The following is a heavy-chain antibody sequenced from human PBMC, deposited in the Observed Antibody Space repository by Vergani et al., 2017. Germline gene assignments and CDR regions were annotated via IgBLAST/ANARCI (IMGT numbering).Heavy chain of an antibody. CDR2: IFSNDEK. V-gene: IGHV2-26*01. Sequence: QITLKESGPVLVKPTETLTLTCTVSGFSLSNARMGVSWIRQPPGKALEWLAHIFSNDEKSYSTSLKSRLTISKDTSKSQVVLTMTNMDPVDTATYYCARSRSGYWASDYWGQGTLVTVSS. CDR1: GFSLSNARMG. CDR3: ARSRSGYWASDY. J-gene: IGHJ4*02. D-gene: IGHD5-12*01.